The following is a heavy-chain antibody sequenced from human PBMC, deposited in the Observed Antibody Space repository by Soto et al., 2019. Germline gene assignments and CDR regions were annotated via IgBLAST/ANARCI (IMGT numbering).Heavy chain of an antibody. CDR1: GYSFATYG. J-gene: IGHJ5*02. CDR3: ARVLRGVVNWFDP. V-gene: IGHV1-18*04. CDR2: ISAHNGDT. D-gene: IGHD3-10*01. Sequence: QVQLVQSGAEVKKPGASVKVSCKASGYSFATYGFSWVRQAPGQGLECVGWISAHNGDTHYSQKFQGRVTLTTDTSTNTGYMELKSLGYDDTAVYYCARVLRGVVNWFDPWGQGTLVTVSS.